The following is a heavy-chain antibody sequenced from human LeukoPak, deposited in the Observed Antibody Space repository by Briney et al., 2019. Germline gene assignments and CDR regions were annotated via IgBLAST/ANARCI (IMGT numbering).Heavy chain of an antibody. CDR2: IYTSGNS. Sequence: TSETLSLTCTVSGGSISSYYWSWIRQPAGKGLEWIGRIYTSGNSNYNPSLKSRVTMSVDTSKNQFSLKLSSVTAADTAVYYCARDQYYYDSSAYLFDYWGQGTLVTVSS. CDR1: GGSISSYY. CDR3: ARDQYYYDSSAYLFDY. J-gene: IGHJ4*02. V-gene: IGHV4-4*07. D-gene: IGHD3-22*01.